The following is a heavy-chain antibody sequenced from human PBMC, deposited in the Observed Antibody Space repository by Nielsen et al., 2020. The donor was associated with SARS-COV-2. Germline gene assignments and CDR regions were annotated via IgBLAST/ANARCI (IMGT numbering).Heavy chain of an antibody. J-gene: IGHJ2*01. V-gene: IGHV3-23*03. CDR1: GFTFSSYT. Sequence: GGSLRLSCAASGFTFSSYTMNWVRQAPGKGLEWVSLIYSSGRSTYYADSVTGRFSISRDNSNNTLYLQMTSLRPDDTAVYYCAKMTKAWYFELWGRGTLVSVSS. CDR2: IYSSGRST. CDR3: AKMTKAWYFEL.